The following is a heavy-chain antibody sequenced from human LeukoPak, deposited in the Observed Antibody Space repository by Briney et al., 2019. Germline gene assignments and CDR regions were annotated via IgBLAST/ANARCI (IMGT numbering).Heavy chain of an antibody. CDR2: ISYNGSNK. CDR3: ARDRVPRDYDILTGYYNRNAFDI. Sequence: PGRSLRLSCAASGFTFSSFTMLWVRQAPGKGLEWVALISYNGSNKYYADSVKGRFTISRDNSKNTLYLQMNSLRPEDTAVYYCARDRVPRDYDILTGYYNRNAFDIWGQGTMVTVSS. V-gene: IGHV3-30-3*01. J-gene: IGHJ3*02. D-gene: IGHD3-9*01. CDR1: GFTFSSFT.